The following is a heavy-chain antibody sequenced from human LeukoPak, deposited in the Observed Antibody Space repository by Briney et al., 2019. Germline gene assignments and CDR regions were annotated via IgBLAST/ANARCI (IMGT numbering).Heavy chain of an antibody. CDR1: GGSFSGYY. J-gene: IGHJ4*02. Sequence: SETLSLTCAVYGGSFSGYYWSWIRQPPGKGLEWIGEINHSGSTNYNPSLKSRATISVDTSKNQFSLKLSSVTAADTAVYYCARARDYYDSSGPGYYFDYWGQGTLVTVSS. CDR3: ARARDYYDSSGPGYYFDY. V-gene: IGHV4-34*01. CDR2: INHSGST. D-gene: IGHD3-22*01.